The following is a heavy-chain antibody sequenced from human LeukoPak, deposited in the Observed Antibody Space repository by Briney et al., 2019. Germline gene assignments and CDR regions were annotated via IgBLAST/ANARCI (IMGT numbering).Heavy chain of an antibody. Sequence: SVKVSCKASGYTFTSYYMHWVRQAPGQGLEWMGGIIPIFGTANYAQKFQGRVTITTDESTSTAYMELSSLRSEDTAVYYCARCSNYYDSSGYYSPIDYYYYMDVWGKGTTVTVSS. CDR3: ARCSNYYDSSGYYSPIDYYYYMDV. CDR1: GYTFTSYY. CDR2: IIPIFGTA. D-gene: IGHD3-22*01. J-gene: IGHJ6*03. V-gene: IGHV1-69*05.